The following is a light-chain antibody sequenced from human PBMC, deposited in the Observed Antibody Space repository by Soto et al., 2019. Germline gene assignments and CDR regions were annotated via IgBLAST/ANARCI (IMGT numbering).Light chain of an antibody. Sequence: QSALTQPASVSGSPGQSITISCTGTSSDVGGYLYVSWYQQHPGKAPKLMIYDVSNRPSGVSNRFSGSKSGNTASLTISGLQAEDEADYYCSSYTSSSTVVFGGGTQLTVL. V-gene: IGLV2-14*01. J-gene: IGLJ2*01. CDR2: DVS. CDR3: SSYTSSSTVV. CDR1: SSDVGGYLY.